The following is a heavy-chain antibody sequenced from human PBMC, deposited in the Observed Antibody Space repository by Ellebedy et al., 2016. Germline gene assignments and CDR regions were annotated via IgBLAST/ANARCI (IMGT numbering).Heavy chain of an antibody. J-gene: IGHJ4*02. CDR2: IRGDGLDT. Sequence: GGSLRLXXAASGFTFSEHWMHWVRQAPGKGLVWVSRIRGDGLDTNYADSVKGRFTISRDNAKNTLFLQMNSLRAEDTAVYYCAGDLVLGSGSNDYWGQGALVTVSS. CDR3: AGDLVLGSGSNDY. V-gene: IGHV3-74*01. D-gene: IGHD3-10*01. CDR1: GFTFSEHW.